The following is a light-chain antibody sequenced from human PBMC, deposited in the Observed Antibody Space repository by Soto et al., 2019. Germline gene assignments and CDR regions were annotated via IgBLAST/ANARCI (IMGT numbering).Light chain of an antibody. V-gene: IGKV3-20*01. Sequence: ESVLTQSPGTLSLSASERATLSCRASHSVSSNNLAWYQQRPGQASTAAINGASSKATGIPERFSGSGSGTDFTLTISRLEPEDFAVYYCQQYGRSPFTFGPGTKVDIK. CDR3: QQYGRSPFT. CDR2: GAS. CDR1: HSVSSNN. J-gene: IGKJ3*01.